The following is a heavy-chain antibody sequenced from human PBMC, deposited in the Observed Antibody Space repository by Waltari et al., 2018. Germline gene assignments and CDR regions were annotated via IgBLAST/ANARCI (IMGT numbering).Heavy chain of an antibody. CDR2: INPDGSEK. D-gene: IGHD7-27*01. CDR1: GFPFSTYW. J-gene: IGHJ4*02. Sequence: EVQLVESGGGLVQPGGSLRRSCAASGFPFSTYWMTWVGQPPGKGLECVANINPDGSEKYYVDSVKGRFTISRDNAKNSLYLQMNSLRAEDTSVYYCARDLNWETYWGRGALVTVSS. CDR3: ARDLNWETY. V-gene: IGHV3-7*01.